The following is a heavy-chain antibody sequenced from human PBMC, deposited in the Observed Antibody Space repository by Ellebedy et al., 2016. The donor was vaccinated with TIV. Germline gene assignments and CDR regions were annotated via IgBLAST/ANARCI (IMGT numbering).Heavy chain of an antibody. Sequence: GESLKISCAASGFTFSNFGVNWVRQAPGKGLEWVSSISSSGSAIHYADSVEGRFTISRDNSQNTLYLQMNSLRPEDTAVYFCAKIVYTNRPGSYYYYGMDVWGQGTTVTVSS. J-gene: IGHJ6*02. CDR1: GFTFSNFG. D-gene: IGHD3-10*01. V-gene: IGHV3-48*01. CDR3: AKIVYTNRPGSYYYYGMDV. CDR2: ISSSGSAI.